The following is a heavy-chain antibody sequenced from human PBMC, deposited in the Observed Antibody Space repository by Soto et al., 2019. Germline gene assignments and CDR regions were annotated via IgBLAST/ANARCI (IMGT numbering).Heavy chain of an antibody. Sequence: QVQLVESGGGVVRPGRSLRLTCAASGFTFRNYGMHWVRQAPGKGLEWVAVISHDGSDKYYADSMKGRFIISRDNSENTLFLNMNSLKPEDTAVYYCAKENQHLVHDYWGQEPWSPSPQ. CDR2: ISHDGSDK. D-gene: IGHD6-13*01. CDR1: GFTFRNYG. CDR3: AKENQHLVHDY. V-gene: IGHV3-30*18. J-gene: IGHJ4*01.